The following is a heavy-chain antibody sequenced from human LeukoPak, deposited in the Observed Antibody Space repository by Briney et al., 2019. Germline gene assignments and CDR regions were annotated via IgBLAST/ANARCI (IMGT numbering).Heavy chain of an antibody. D-gene: IGHD1-14*01. V-gene: IGHV3-20*04. CDR3: ARDRFLRRPEPADY. J-gene: IGHJ4*02. Sequence: GESLRLSCAASGFTFDDYGMSWVRQGPGKGLEWVSGINWNGGRTGYADSVKGRFTISRDNAKNSLYLQMNSLRAEGTALYYCARDRFLRRPEPADYWGQGTLVTVSS. CDR2: INWNGGRT. CDR1: GFTFDDYG.